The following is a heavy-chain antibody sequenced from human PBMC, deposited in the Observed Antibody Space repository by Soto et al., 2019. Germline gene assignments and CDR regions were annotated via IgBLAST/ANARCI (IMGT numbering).Heavy chain of an antibody. V-gene: IGHV3-23*01. D-gene: IGHD3-3*01. Sequence: GGSLRLSCAASGFTFSSYAMSWVRQAPGKGLEWVSAISGSGGSTYYADSVKGRFTISRDNSKNTLYLQMNSLRAEDTAVYYCAKDNAGDFWSGYTYYFDYWGQGTLVTVSS. J-gene: IGHJ4*02. CDR3: AKDNAGDFWSGYTYYFDY. CDR2: ISGSGGST. CDR1: GFTFSSYA.